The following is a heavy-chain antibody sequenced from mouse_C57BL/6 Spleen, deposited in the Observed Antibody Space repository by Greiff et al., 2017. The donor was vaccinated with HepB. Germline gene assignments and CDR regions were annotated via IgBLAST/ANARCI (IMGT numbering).Heavy chain of an antibody. CDR1: GYAFTNYL. CDR3: ARKGVYYYGMGAMDY. D-gene: IGHD1-1*01. Sequence: LVESGAELVRPGTSVKVSFKASGYAFTNYLIEWVKQRPGQGLEWIGVINPGSGGTNYNEKFKGKATLTADKSSSTAYMQLSSLTSEDSAVYFCARKGVYYYGMGAMDYWGQGTSVTVSS. CDR2: INPGSGGT. V-gene: IGHV1-54*01. J-gene: IGHJ4*01.